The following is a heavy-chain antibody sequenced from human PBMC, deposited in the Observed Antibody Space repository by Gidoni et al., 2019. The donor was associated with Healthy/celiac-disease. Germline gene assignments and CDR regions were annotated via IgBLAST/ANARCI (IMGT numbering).Heavy chain of an antibody. D-gene: IGHD6-13*01. CDR1: GFTFDAYA. Sequence: EVQLVESGGGLVQPGRSLRLSCAASGFTFDAYAMHWVRQAPGKGLEWVSGISWNSGSIGYADSVKGRFTISRDNAKNSLDLQMNSLRAEDTALYYCAKDIRIAAAGDYYYGMDVWGQGTTVTVSS. J-gene: IGHJ6*02. CDR3: AKDIRIAAAGDYYYGMDV. V-gene: IGHV3-9*01. CDR2: ISWNSGSI.